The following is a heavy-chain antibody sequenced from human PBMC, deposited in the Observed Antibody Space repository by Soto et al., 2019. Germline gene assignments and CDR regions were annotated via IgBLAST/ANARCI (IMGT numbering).Heavy chain of an antibody. CDR2: INHDSGTI. CDR1: GFTFSRYA. J-gene: IGHJ4*02. CDR3: VRDRGYTGYDFAY. Sequence: EVQLVESGGGLVQPGGSLRLSCAASGFTFSRYAMNWVHQAPGKGLEWVSYINHDSGTIYYADSVKGRFTIYRDNANNLLSLQMNSLRAEDTAVYYCVRDRGYTGYDFAYWGQGTLVTVSS. D-gene: IGHD5-12*01. V-gene: IGHV3-48*01.